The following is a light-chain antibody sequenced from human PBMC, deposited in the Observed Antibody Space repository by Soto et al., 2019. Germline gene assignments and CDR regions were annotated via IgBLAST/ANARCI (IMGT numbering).Light chain of an antibody. J-gene: IGLJ2*01. Sequence: QSVLTQPASVSGSPGQSITISCTGTSSDVGGYNYVSWYQHHPAKAPKLMIYDVSHRPSGVSNRFSGSKSGNTASLTISGLQAEDEADYYCSSYTSSSTVVFGGGTKLTVL. CDR3: SSYTSSSTVV. CDR2: DVS. V-gene: IGLV2-14*03. CDR1: SSDVGGYNY.